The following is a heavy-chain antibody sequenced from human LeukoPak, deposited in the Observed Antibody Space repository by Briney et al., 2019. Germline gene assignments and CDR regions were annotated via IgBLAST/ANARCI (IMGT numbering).Heavy chain of an antibody. CDR1: GYTFTGYY. V-gene: IGHV1-2*02. CDR2: INPNSGGT. Sequence: ASVKVSCKASGYTFTGYYMHWVRQAPGQGLEWMGWINPNSGGTSYAQKFQGRVTMTRDTSISTAYMELSRLRSDDTAVYYCARDPRYGSDAFDIWGQGTMVTVSS. CDR3: ARDPRYGSDAFDI. J-gene: IGHJ3*02. D-gene: IGHD3-10*01.